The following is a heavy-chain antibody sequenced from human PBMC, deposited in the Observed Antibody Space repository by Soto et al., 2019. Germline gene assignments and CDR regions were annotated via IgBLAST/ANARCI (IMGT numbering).Heavy chain of an antibody. CDR3: ARRYSSSFDF. Sequence: SETLSLTCTVSGGSINSGGYSWIWIRQPPGKGLEWIGYIYHTGNTFYNPSLQSRVTISVDTSKNQFSLKLSSVTAADTAVYYCARRYSSSFDFWGQGTLVTVSS. V-gene: IGHV4-30-2*01. D-gene: IGHD6-13*01. CDR1: GGSINSGGYS. CDR2: IYHTGNT. J-gene: IGHJ4*02.